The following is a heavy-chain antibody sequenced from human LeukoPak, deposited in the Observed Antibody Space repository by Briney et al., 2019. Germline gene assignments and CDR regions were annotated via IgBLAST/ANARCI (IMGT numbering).Heavy chain of an antibody. D-gene: IGHD3-10*01. V-gene: IGHV1-18*01. Sequence: ASVKVSCKASGYTFTSYGISWVRQAPGQGLEWMGWISAYNGNTNYAQKLQGRVTMTTDTSTSTAYMELRSLRSDDTAVYYCARDPRWPDYGSGSFLDYWGQGTLVTVSS. CDR2: ISAYNGNT. CDR3: ARDPRWPDYGSGSFLDY. J-gene: IGHJ4*02. CDR1: GYTFTSYG.